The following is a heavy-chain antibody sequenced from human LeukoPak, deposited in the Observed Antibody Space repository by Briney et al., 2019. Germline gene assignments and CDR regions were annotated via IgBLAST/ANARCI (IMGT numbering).Heavy chain of an antibody. J-gene: IGHJ6*03. Sequence: GASVKVSCKASGYTFTSYYMHWVRQAPGQGLEWMGIINPSGGSTSYAQKFQGRVTITRDMSTSTVYMELSSLRSEDTAVYYCARAQYCTNGVCHENYYYYYMDVWGKGTTVTVSS. CDR3: ARAQYCTNGVCHENYYYYYMDV. V-gene: IGHV1-46*01. CDR2: INPSGGST. CDR1: GYTFTSYY. D-gene: IGHD2-8*01.